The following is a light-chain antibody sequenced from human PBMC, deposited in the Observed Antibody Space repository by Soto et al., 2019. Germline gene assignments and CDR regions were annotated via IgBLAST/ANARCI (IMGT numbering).Light chain of an antibody. CDR1: SCNIGAGYD. Sequence: QSVLTQPPSVSEAPGQRVTISCTGTSCNIGAGYDAHWYQQDPGTAPKLLIYENNNRPSGVPDRFSGSKSGTSASLAITGLQAEDEAEYYCQSYDSSLSGYVFGTGTKLTVL. CDR3: QSYDSSLSGYV. V-gene: IGLV1-40*01. CDR2: ENN. J-gene: IGLJ1*01.